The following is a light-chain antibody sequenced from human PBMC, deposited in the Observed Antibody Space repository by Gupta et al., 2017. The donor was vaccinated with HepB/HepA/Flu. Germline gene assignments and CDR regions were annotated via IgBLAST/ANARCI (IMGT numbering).Light chain of an antibody. Sequence: VLTQSPDTLSLSPGERATLSCRASQSVNNYLAWYQHKPGQAPRLLIYDASNRATGIPARFSGSGSGTDFTLTISSREPEDFAVYYCQQRQYWPPGTFGQGTRLEIK. V-gene: IGKV3-11*01. CDR1: QSVNNY. J-gene: IGKJ5*01. CDR2: DAS. CDR3: QQRQYWPPGT.